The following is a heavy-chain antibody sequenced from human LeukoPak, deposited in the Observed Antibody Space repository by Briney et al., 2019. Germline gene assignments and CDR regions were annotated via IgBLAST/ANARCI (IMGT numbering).Heavy chain of an antibody. Sequence: GGSLRLSCAASGFTLSTYWMSWVRQAPGKGLEWVANIKEDGSEKYYVDSVKGRFTISRDNAKNSLYLQMNSLRAEDTAVYYCARDLYRIVVVPHYFDYWGQGTLVTVTS. J-gene: IGHJ4*02. CDR3: ARDLYRIVVVPHYFDY. CDR2: IKEDGSEK. V-gene: IGHV3-7*01. CDR1: GFTLSTYW. D-gene: IGHD3-22*01.